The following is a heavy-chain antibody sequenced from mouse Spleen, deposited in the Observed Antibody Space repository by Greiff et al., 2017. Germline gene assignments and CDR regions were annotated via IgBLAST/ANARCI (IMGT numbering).Heavy chain of an antibody. Sequence: EVQLQQSGAELVRPGALVKLSCKASGFNIKDYYMHWVKQRPEQGLEWIGWIDPENGNTIYDPKFQGKASITADTSSNTAYLQLSSLTSEDTAVYYCARQDYDYDDWYFDVWGAGTTVTVSS. D-gene: IGHD2-4*01. V-gene: IGHV14-1*02. J-gene: IGHJ1*01. CDR1: GFNIKDYY. CDR2: IDPENGNT. CDR3: ARQDYDYDDWYFDV.